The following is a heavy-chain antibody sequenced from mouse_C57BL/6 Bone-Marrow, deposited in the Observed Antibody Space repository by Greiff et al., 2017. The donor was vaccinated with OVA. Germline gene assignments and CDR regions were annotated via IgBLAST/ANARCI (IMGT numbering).Heavy chain of an antibody. CDR2: ISYDGSN. CDR3: ARATITTVVA. D-gene: IGHD1-1*01. V-gene: IGHV3-6*01. CDR1: GYSITSGYY. J-gene: IGHJ2*01. Sequence: EVKLQESGPGLVKPSQSLSLTCSVTGYSITSGYYWNWIRQFPGNKLEWMGYISYDGSNNYNPSLKNRISITRDTSKNQFFLKLNSVTTEDTATYYCARATITTVVAWGQGTTLTVSS.